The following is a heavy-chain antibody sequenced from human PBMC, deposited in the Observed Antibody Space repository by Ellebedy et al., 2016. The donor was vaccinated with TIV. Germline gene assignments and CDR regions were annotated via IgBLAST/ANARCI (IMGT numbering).Heavy chain of an antibody. Sequence: PGGSLRLSCEASGFAFSRFGMSWVRQVPSKGLEWVSGISGSGGNRYNADSVRGRFNISRDNSKNMMYLQMNSLRAEDTAVYYCARDVDSSGYYTVLYWGQGTLVTVSS. J-gene: IGHJ4*02. CDR3: ARDVDSSGYYTVLY. D-gene: IGHD3-22*01. CDR2: ISGSGGNR. CDR1: GFAFSRFG. V-gene: IGHV3-23*01.